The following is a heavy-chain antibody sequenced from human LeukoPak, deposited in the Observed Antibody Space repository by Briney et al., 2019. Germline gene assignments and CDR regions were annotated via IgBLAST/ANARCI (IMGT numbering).Heavy chain of an antibody. J-gene: IGHJ4*02. Sequence: ASVKVSCKASGGTFSSYAISWVRQAPGQGLEWMGGIIPIFGTANYAQKFQGRVTITTDESTSTAYMELSSLRSEDTAVYYCARAQRFLEWLSPLDYWGQGTLVTVSS. CDR1: GGTFSSYA. D-gene: IGHD3-3*01. V-gene: IGHV1-69*05. CDR2: IIPIFGTA. CDR3: ARAQRFLEWLSPLDY.